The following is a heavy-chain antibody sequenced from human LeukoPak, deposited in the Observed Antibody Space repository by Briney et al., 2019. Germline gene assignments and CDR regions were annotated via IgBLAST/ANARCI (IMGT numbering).Heavy chain of an antibody. V-gene: IGHV5-10-1*01. CDR3: ARGGFYCSGGSCYLTTIYYSDY. Sequence: GESLKISCKGSGYSFTNYWIGWVRQMPGKGLEWMGRIDPRDSYTNYSPSFQGHVTISADKSISTAYLQWSSLKASDTAMYYCARGGFYCSGGSCYLTTIYYSDYWGQGTLVTVSS. J-gene: IGHJ4*02. D-gene: IGHD2-15*01. CDR2: IDPRDSYT. CDR1: GYSFTNYW.